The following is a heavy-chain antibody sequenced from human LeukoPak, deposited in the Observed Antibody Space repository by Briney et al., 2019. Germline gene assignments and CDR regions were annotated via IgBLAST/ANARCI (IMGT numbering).Heavy chain of an antibody. CDR2: ISGSGGST. V-gene: IGHV3-23*01. CDR1: GFTFSTYA. D-gene: IGHD2-2*01. Sequence: GGSLRLSCRASGFTFSTYAMSWVRQAPGEGLEWVSGISGSGGSTYYTDSVKGRFTISRDNSKNTLHLQMSSLRAEDTALYYCVKDRCDRTTCPEVWGQGTLVTVSS. CDR3: VKDRCDRTTCPEV. J-gene: IGHJ4*02.